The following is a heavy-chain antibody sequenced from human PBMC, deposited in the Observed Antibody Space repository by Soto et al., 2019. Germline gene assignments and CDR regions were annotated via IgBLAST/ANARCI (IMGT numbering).Heavy chain of an antibody. V-gene: IGHV3-23*01. Sequence: EVQVLESGGGLAQPGGSLRLSCAASGFIFSIYAMSWVRQAPGKGLEWVSAISGSGDNTYYADSVKGRFTISRDNSKNTLYLQMNSLRAEDTAVYYCPKGGTYYYYYMDVWGKGTTVTVSS. J-gene: IGHJ6*03. D-gene: IGHD1-1*01. CDR2: ISGSGDNT. CDR1: GFIFSIYA. CDR3: PKGGTYYYYYMDV.